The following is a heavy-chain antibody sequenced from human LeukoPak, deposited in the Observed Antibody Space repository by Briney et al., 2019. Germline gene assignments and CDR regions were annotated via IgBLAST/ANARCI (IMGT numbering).Heavy chain of an antibody. CDR1: GYSISSGYY. V-gene: IGHV4-38-2*02. Sequence: SETLSLTCTVSGYSISSGYYWGWIRQPPGKGLEWIGSTYHSGSTYYNPSLKSRVTISVDTSKNQFSLKLSSVTAADTAVYYCARETRYSSSWYHFNYYYMDVWGKGTTVTVSS. CDR2: TYHSGST. CDR3: ARETRYSSSWYHFNYYYMDV. J-gene: IGHJ6*03. D-gene: IGHD6-13*01.